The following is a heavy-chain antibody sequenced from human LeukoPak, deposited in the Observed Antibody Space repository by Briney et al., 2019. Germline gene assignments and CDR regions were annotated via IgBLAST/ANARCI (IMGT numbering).Heavy chain of an antibody. D-gene: IGHD5-18*01. CDR1: GFTFSSYG. V-gene: IGHV3-30*02. CDR3: AKGQNTAMVTSYFDY. Sequence: GGSLRLSCAASGFTFSSYGMHWVRQAPGKGLEWVAFIRYDGSNKYYADSVKGRFTISRDNAKNSLYLQMNSLRAEDMALYYCAKGQNTAMVTSYFDYWGQGTLVTVSS. CDR2: IRYDGSNK. J-gene: IGHJ4*02.